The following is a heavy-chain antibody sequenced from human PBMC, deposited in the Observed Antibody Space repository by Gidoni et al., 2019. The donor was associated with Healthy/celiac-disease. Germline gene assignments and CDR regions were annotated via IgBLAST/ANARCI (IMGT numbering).Heavy chain of an antibody. CDR1: GGTFSGYA. J-gene: IGHJ4*02. CDR3: ARETRLGSGWYRQPRFDY. Sequence: QVQLVQSGAEVKKPGSSVQVSCKTSGGTFSGYAFSWLRQAPGQGLEWMGGITPTFGTADDIQKFQGRVTITAEESTSTVYMELSSLRSEDTAVYYCARETRLGSGWYRQPRFDYWGQGTLVTVSS. CDR2: ITPTFGTA. D-gene: IGHD6-19*01. V-gene: IGHV1-69*01.